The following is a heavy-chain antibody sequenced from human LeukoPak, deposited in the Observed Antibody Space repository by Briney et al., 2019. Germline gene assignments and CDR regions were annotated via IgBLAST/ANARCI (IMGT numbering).Heavy chain of an antibody. CDR1: GGSISSYY. Sequence: SETLSLTCTVSGGSISSYYWSWIRQPPGKGLEWIGYIYYSGSTNYNSSLKSRVTISVDTSKNQFSLKLSSVTAADTAVYYCARGRIAGATVYWYFDLWGRGTLVTVSS. D-gene: IGHD1-26*01. CDR2: IYYSGST. V-gene: IGHV4-59*01. J-gene: IGHJ2*01. CDR3: ARGRIAGATVYWYFDL.